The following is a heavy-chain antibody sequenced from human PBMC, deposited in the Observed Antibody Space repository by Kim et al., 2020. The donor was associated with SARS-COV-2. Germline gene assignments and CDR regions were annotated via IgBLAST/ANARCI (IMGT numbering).Heavy chain of an antibody. CDR3: ARDYCGGDCYDAFDI. J-gene: IGHJ3*02. V-gene: IGHV3-7*01. Sequence: GGSLRLSCAASGFTFSSYWMSWVRQAPGKGLEWVANIKQDGSEKYYVDSVKGRFTISRDNAKNSLYLQMNSLRAEDTAVYYCARDYCGGDCYDAFDIWGQGTMVTVSS. CDR2: IKQDGSEK. D-gene: IGHD2-21*02. CDR1: GFTFSSYW.